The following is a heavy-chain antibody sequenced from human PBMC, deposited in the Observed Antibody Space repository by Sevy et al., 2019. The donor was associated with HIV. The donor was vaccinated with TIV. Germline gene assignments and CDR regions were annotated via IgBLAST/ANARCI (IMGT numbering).Heavy chain of an antibody. D-gene: IGHD5-18*01. J-gene: IGHJ6*03. V-gene: IGHV1-69*10. CDR1: GGTFSSYG. Sequence: ASVKVSCKASGGTFSSYGISWVRQAPGQGLEWMGGIIPMLALANYAQKFQGRVTITSDRSTSTDYMELSSLRSEDTAVYYCARGHVDTTMADYFYYYMDVWGNGTTVTVS. CDR2: IIPMLALA. CDR3: ARGHVDTTMADYFYYYMDV.